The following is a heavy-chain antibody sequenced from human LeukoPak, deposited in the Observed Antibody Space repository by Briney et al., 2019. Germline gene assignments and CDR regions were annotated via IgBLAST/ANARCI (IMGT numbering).Heavy chain of an antibody. Sequence: ASVKVSCRASGGTFSSYAISWVRQAPGQGLEWMGWISAYNGNTNYAQKVQGRVTMTTDTSTSTAYMELRSLRSDDTAVYYCARSKTYYYDSSGYYYPDDAFDIWGQGTMVTVSS. J-gene: IGHJ3*02. CDR2: ISAYNGNT. D-gene: IGHD3-22*01. CDR3: ARSKTYYYDSSGYYYPDDAFDI. V-gene: IGHV1-18*01. CDR1: GGTFSSYA.